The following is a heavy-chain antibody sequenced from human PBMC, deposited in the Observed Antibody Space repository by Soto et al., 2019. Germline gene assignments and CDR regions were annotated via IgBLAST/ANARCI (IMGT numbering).Heavy chain of an antibody. CDR3: ARHPLNFWSGYPNDY. J-gene: IGHJ4*02. CDR1: GYSFTSYW. Sequence: PGESLKISCKGSGYSFTSYWISWVRQMPGKGLEWMGRIDPSDSYTNYSPSFQGHVTISADKSISTAYLQWSSLKASDTAMYYCARHPLNFWSGYPNDYWGQGTLVTVYS. CDR2: IDPSDSYT. V-gene: IGHV5-10-1*01. D-gene: IGHD3-3*01.